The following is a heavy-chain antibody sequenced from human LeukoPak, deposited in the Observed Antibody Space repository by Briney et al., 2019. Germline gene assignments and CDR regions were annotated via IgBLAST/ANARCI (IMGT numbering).Heavy chain of an antibody. CDR3: ARDYYTSGSH. J-gene: IGHJ4*02. Sequence: GGSLRLSCAASGFTVSSNYMSWVRQAPGKGLEWVSVIYSGGSTYYADSVKGRFTISRDNGKNSLYLQMNSLRAEDTALYYCARDYYTSGSHWGQGTLVIVSS. CDR2: IYSGGST. V-gene: IGHV3-66*01. CDR1: GFTVSSNY. D-gene: IGHD3-10*01.